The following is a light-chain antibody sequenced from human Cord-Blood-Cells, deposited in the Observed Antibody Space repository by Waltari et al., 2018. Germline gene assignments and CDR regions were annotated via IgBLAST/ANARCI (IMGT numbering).Light chain of an antibody. V-gene: IGKV1-39*01. Sequence: DIQMTQSPSSLSASVGDRVTITCRASQSISSYLNWYQQKQGKAPKLLIYAAASLQSGVPSRCSGSRSATDFTLTISSRQPEDVATYYCQQRYSTPRTFGQGTKVEIK. CDR2: AAA. J-gene: IGKJ1*01. CDR1: QSISSY. CDR3: QQRYSTPRT.